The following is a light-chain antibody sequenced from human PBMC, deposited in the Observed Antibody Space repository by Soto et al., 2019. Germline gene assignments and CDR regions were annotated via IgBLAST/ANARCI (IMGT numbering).Light chain of an antibody. CDR1: QSISTH. V-gene: IGKV3-11*01. CDR2: DVS. Sequence: EIVLTQSPATLSLSPGERATLSCRASQSISTHLAWYQQKPGQAPRLLIHDVSNRATGIPARFSGSGSGTEFTRTISSLEPEDFAVYYCQQRSNWPLPFGPGTKVDIK. J-gene: IGKJ3*01. CDR3: QQRSNWPLP.